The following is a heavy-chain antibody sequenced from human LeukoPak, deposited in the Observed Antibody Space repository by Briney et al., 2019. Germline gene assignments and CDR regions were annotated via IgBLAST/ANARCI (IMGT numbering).Heavy chain of an antibody. V-gene: IGHV3-72*01. Sequence: GGSLRLSCAASGFTFSDHYMDWVRQAPGRGREWVGRSRNKVNSYTTEYAASVKGRFTISRDNSKNTLFLQMNSLRAEDAAVYYCAKAPATSCSGVYCYPFDHWGQGTLVTVSS. CDR3: AKAPATSCSGVYCYPFDH. CDR1: GFTFSDHY. D-gene: IGHD2-15*01. CDR2: SRNKVNSYTT. J-gene: IGHJ4*02.